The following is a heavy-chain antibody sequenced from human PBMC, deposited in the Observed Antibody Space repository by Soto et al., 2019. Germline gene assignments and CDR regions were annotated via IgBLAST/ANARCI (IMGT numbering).Heavy chain of an antibody. J-gene: IGHJ2*01. CDR3: ARELAVALRNWYFDL. CDR1: GFTFDDYG. Sequence: TGGSLRLSCAASGFTFDDYGMSWVRQAPGKGLEWDSGINWNGGSTGYADSVKGRFTISRDNAKNSLYLQMNSLRAEDTALYHCARELAVALRNWYFDLWGRGTLVTVSS. V-gene: IGHV3-20*01. D-gene: IGHD6-19*01. CDR2: INWNGGST.